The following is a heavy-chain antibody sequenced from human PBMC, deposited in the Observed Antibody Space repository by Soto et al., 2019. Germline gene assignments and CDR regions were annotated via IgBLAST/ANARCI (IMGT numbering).Heavy chain of an antibody. CDR2: ISYDGINK. CDR3: VKDGVSGWSDYFFDY. D-gene: IGHD6-19*01. J-gene: IGHJ4*02. Sequence: QVHLVESGGGVVQPGRSLRLSCAASGFTFSSYAMHWVRRTPGKGLECVALISYDGINKYYADSVKGRFTVSRDNSKSTLYLQMNSLSAEDTAVYYCVKDGVSGWSDYFFDYWGQATLVTVSS. CDR1: GFTFSSYA. V-gene: IGHV3-30*18.